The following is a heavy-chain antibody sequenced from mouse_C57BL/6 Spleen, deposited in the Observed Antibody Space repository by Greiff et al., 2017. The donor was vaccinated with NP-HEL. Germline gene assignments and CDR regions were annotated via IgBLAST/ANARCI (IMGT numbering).Heavy chain of an antibody. CDR3: AKTEYSNSFDY. V-gene: IGHV1-59*01. Sequence: QVQLQQSGAELVRPGTSVKLSCKASGYTFTSYWMHWVKQRPGQGLEWIGVIDPSDSYTNYNQKFKGKSTFTVDTSSSTAYMQLISLTAKDSAVYDGAKTEYSNSFDYWGQGTPLTVSA. CDR1: GYTFTSYW. CDR2: IDPSDSYT. D-gene: IGHD2-5*01. J-gene: IGHJ2*01.